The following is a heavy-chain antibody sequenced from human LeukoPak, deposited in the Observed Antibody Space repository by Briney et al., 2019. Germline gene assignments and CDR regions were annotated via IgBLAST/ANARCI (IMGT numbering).Heavy chain of an antibody. CDR2: INPNSGGT. CDR1: GYTFTGYY. V-gene: IGHV1-2*02. D-gene: IGHD2-15*01. CDR3: ARDGCSGGSCPKSPRTYYYYYMDV. J-gene: IGHJ6*03. Sequence: ASVKVSCKASGYTFTGYYMHWVRQAPGQGLEWMGWINPNSGGTNYAQKFQGRVTMTRDTSISTAYMELSRLRSDDTAVYYCARDGCSGGSCPKSPRTYYYYYMDVWGKGTTVTVSS.